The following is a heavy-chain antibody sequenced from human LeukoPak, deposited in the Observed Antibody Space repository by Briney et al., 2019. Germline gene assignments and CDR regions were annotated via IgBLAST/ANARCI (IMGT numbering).Heavy chain of an antibody. J-gene: IGHJ6*02. CDR3: ARDSTVTPPYYYYGMDV. D-gene: IGHD4-17*01. CDR2: IYCSGST. Sequence: SETLSLTCTVSGGSISSYYWSWIRQPPGKGLEWIGYIYCSGSTNYNPSLKSRVTISVDTSKNQFSLKLSSVTAADTAVYYCARDSTVTPPYYYYGMDVWGQGTTVTVSS. V-gene: IGHV4-59*01. CDR1: GGSISSYY.